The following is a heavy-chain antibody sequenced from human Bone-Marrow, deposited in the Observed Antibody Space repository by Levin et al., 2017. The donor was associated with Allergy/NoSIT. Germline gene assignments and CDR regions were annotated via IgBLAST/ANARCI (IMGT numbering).Heavy chain of an antibody. CDR3: ARKGYGGDQGLDY. D-gene: IGHD1-26*01. J-gene: IGHJ4*02. Sequence: GESLKISCGASGFTFRSHAMHWVRQAAGKGLEWVAYISFDGREKDYADSVKGRFTISRDNSKDTVYLQMTTLKTEDTALYYCARKGYGGDQGLDYWGQGTLVTVSA. V-gene: IGHV3-30*04. CDR2: ISFDGREK. CDR1: GFTFRSHA.